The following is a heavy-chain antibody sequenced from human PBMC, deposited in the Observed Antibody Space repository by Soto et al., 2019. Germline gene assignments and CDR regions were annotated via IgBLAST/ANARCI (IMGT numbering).Heavy chain of an antibody. CDR3: AENGSYDLVN. CDR2: IYYSGST. D-gene: IGHD3-16*01. J-gene: IGHJ4*02. V-gene: IGHV4-59*03. CDR1: GGSISSYY. Sequence: PSETLSLTCTVSGGSISSYYWSWIRQPPGKGLEWIGYIYYSGSTNYNPSLKSRVTMSVDKSRNQFSLKLTSVTAADTAVYYCAENGSYDLVNWGQGTRVTVSS.